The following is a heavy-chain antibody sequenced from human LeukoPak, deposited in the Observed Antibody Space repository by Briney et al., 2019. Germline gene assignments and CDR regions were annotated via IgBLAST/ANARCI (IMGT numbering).Heavy chain of an antibody. Sequence: SETLSLTCTGTGGTISSYYWSWIRQPAGKGLEWIGRIYTSGSTNYNPSLKSRVTMSVDTSKNQFDLKLSSVTAADTAVYYCAREVGYSGRHHRLLWRQGTRV. CDR1: GGTISSYY. CDR2: IYTSGST. D-gene: IGHD1-26*01. CDR3: AREVGYSGRHHRLL. V-gene: IGHV4-4*07. J-gene: IGHJ4*02.